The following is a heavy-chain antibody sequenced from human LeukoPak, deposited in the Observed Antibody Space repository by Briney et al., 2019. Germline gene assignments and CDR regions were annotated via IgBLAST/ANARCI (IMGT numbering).Heavy chain of an antibody. CDR3: AREGGDYSGSYLDLDY. CDR2: IYTSGST. Sequence: SETLSLTCTVSGGSISSYYWSWIRQPAGKGLEWIGRIYTSGSTNYNPSLKSRVTMSVDTSKNQFSLKLSSVTAADTAVYYCAREGGDYSGSYLDLDYWGQGTLVTVSS. CDR1: GGSISSYY. J-gene: IGHJ4*02. V-gene: IGHV4-4*07. D-gene: IGHD1-26*01.